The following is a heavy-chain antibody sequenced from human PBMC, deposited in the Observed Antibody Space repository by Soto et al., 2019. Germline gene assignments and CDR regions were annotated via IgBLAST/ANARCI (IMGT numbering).Heavy chain of an antibody. J-gene: IGHJ4*02. CDR3: ARDADIWGRYPSGDY. CDR1: GFTFSSYG. D-gene: IGHD3-16*02. Sequence: QVQLVESGGGVVQPGRSLRLSCAASGFTFSSYGMHWVRQAPGKGLEWVAVIWDDGSNKYYADSVKGRFTIYRDNSKNPLYLQMNSLRAEDTAVYYCARDADIWGRYPSGDYWGQGTLVTVSS. CDR2: IWDDGSNK. V-gene: IGHV3-33*01.